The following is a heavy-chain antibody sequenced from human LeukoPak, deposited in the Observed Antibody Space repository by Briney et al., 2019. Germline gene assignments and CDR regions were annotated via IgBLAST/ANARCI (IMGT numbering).Heavy chain of an antibody. V-gene: IGHV3-30-3*01. Sequence: PERSLRLSCVASGFTFSTYAMHWVRQAPGKGLEWVAVISYDGSNKYYADSVTGRFTISRDNSKNTLYLQMKSLRAEDTAVYYCAKERDFQSQWYFDYWGQGTLVTVSS. CDR2: ISYDGSNK. CDR3: AKERDFQSQWYFDY. D-gene: IGHD2/OR15-2a*01. CDR1: GFTFSTYA. J-gene: IGHJ4*02.